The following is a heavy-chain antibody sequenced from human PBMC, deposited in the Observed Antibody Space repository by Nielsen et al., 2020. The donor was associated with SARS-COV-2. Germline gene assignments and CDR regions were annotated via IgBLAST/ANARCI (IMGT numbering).Heavy chain of an antibody. CDR2: IYYSGST. CDR1: GGAISSYY. Sequence: SETLSLTCTVSGGAISSYYWSWIRQPPGKGLEWIGYIYYSGSTNYNPSLKSRVTISVDTSKNQFSLKLSSVTAADTAVYYCARDQAAAGMWYFDYWGQGTQVTVSS. CDR3: ARDQAAAGMWYFDY. V-gene: IGHV4-59*13. D-gene: IGHD6-13*01. J-gene: IGHJ4*02.